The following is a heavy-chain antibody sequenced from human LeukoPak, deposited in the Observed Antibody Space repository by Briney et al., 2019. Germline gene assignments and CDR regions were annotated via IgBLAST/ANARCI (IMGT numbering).Heavy chain of an antibody. CDR2: INLNSGGT. D-gene: IGHD3-22*01. V-gene: IGHV1-2*02. Sequence: ASVKVSCKASGYTFTGSYMHWVRQAPGQGLEWMGWINLNSGGTNYAQKFQVRVTMTRDTSISTAYMELSRLRSDDTAVYYCARDYPYYFDSSGWYFDLWGRGTLVIVSS. J-gene: IGHJ2*01. CDR1: GYTFTGSY. CDR3: ARDYPYYFDSSGWYFDL.